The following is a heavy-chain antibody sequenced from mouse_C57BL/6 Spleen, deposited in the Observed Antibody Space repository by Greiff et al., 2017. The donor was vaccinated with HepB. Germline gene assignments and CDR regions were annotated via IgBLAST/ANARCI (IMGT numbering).Heavy chain of an antibody. CDR3: ATYYSNYFYAMDY. J-gene: IGHJ4*01. D-gene: IGHD2-5*01. V-gene: IGHV5-17*01. CDR1: GFTFSDYG. Sequence: EVKLMESGGGLVKPGGSLKLSCAASGFTFSDYGMHWVRQAPEKGLEWVAYISSGSSTIYYADTVKGRFTISRDNAKNTLFLQMTSLRSEDTAMYYCATYYSNYFYAMDYWGQGTSVTVSS. CDR2: ISSGSSTI.